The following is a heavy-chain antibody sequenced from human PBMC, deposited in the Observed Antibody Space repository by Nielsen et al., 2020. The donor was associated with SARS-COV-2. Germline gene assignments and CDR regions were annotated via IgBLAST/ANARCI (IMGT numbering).Heavy chain of an antibody. CDR1: GGSFSGYY. V-gene: IGHV4-34*01. CDR3: ARDLTCAHPG. CDR2: INHSGST. D-gene: IGHD3-9*01. Sequence: SETLSLTCAVYGGSFSGYYWSWIRQPPGKGLEWIGEINHSGSTNYNPSLKSRVTISVDTSKNQFSLKLSSVTAADTAVYYCARDLTCAHPGWGQGTLVTVSS. J-gene: IGHJ4*02.